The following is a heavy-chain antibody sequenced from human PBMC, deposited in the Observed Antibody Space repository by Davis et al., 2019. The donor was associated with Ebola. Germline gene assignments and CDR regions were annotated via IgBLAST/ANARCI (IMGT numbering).Heavy chain of an antibody. CDR1: GFTFSSYA. Sequence: PGGSLRLSCAASGFTFSSYAMSWVRQAPGKGLEWVSAISGSGGSTYYADSVKGRFTISRDNSKNTLYLQMSSLRAEDTAVYYCVKDSYGYFLQPMDVWGQGTTVTVSS. V-gene: IGHV3-23*01. CDR3: VKDSYGYFLQPMDV. CDR2: ISGSGGST. J-gene: IGHJ6*02. D-gene: IGHD5-18*01.